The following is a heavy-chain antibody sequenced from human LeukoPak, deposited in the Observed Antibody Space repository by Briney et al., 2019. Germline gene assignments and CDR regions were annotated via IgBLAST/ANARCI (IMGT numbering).Heavy chain of an antibody. CDR2: ISAYNGNT. D-gene: IGHD3-10*02. CDR3: ARARFGISWFDP. CDR1: GYTFTSYG. J-gene: IGHJ5*02. V-gene: IGHV1-18*01. Sequence: ASVKVSCKXSGYTFTSYGISWVRQAPGQGLEWMGWISAYNGNTNYSQKLQGRVTMTTDTSTSTAYMELRSLRSDDTAVYYCARARFGISWFDPWGQGTLVTVSS.